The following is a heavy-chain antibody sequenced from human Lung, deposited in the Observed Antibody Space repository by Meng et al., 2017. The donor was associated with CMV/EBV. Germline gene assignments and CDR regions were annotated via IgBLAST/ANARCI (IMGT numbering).Heavy chain of an antibody. J-gene: IGHJ6*02. CDR1: GYTFTSYD. V-gene: IGHV1-8*03. CDR2: MNPNSGNT. CDR3: ARVYTCRDDFWRNCYYYGMDV. D-gene: IGHD3-3*01. Sequence: ASVXVSXKASGYTFTSYDINWVRQATGQGLEWMGWMNPNSGNTGYAQKFQGRVTITRNTSISTAYMELSSLRSEDTAVYYCARVYTCRDDFWRNCYYYGMDVWGQGTTVIVSS.